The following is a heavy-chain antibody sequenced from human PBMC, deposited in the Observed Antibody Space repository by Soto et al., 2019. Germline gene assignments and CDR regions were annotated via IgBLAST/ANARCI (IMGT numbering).Heavy chain of an antibody. V-gene: IGHV1-46*01. D-gene: IGHD6-13*01. CDR2: INPSGGST. CDR3: ARDREAAAGTLFGWFDP. CDR1: GYTFTCYY. Sequence: ASVKVSCKASGYTFTCYYMHWVRQAPGQGLEWMGIINPSGGSTSYAQKFQGRVTMTRDTSTSTVYMELSSLRSEDTAVYYCARDREAAAGTLFGWFDPWGQGTLVTVSS. J-gene: IGHJ5*02.